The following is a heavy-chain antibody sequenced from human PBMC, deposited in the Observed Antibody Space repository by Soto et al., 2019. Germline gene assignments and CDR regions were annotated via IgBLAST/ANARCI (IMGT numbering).Heavy chain of an antibody. CDR2: IYHSGST. CDR3: ARVGNYYDSSGYIPWFDP. D-gene: IGHD3-22*01. J-gene: IGHJ5*02. V-gene: IGHV4-4*02. Sequence: PSETLSLTCAVSGGSISSSNWLSWFLQPPWKGLEWIGEIYHSGSTNYNPSLKSRATISVDKSKNQFSLKLSSVTAADTAVYYCARVGNYYDSSGYIPWFDPWGQGTLVTVSS. CDR1: GGSISSSNW.